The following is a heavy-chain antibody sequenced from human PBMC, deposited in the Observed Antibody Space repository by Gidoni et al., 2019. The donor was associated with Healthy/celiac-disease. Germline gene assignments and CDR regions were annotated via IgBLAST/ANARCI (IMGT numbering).Heavy chain of an antibody. J-gene: IGHJ3*02. V-gene: IGHV1-46*01. CDR3: ARDRGDAFDI. Sequence: QVQLVQSGAEVKKPGVSVKVSCKASGYTFTIYYMHWVRQAPGQGVEWMGIINPSGGSKSYAQKFQGRVTMTRDTSTSTGYMELSSLRSEDTAGYYCARDRGDAFDIWGQGTMVTVSS. CDR2: INPSGGSK. CDR1: GYTFTIYY.